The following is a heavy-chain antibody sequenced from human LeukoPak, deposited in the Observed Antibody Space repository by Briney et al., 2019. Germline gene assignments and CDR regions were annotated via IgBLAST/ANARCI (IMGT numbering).Heavy chain of an antibody. J-gene: IGHJ6*04. CDR3: ARENPKFGEYKDV. V-gene: IGHV4-59*01. D-gene: IGHD3-10*01. Sequence: SETLSLTCTVSGGSINNYYWTWIRQPPGKGLEWIGYIDYSGSTNYNPTLKSRVTISVDTSKNQFSLRLSSVTAADTAVYYCARENPKFGEYKDVWGKGTMVTISS. CDR2: IDYSGST. CDR1: GGSINNYY.